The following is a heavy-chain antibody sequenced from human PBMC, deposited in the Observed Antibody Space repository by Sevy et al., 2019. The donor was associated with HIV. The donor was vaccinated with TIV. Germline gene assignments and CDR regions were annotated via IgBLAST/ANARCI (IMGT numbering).Heavy chain of an antibody. V-gene: IGHV3-9*01. CDR3: VKGMDSAGKYVNFDS. CDR2: ISWNGENM. Sequence: GGSLRLSCAVSGFMFDAYAMHWVRQSPGKGLEWVSSISWNGENMGYADFVKGRFTISRDNAKKSLYQQMNGLRVEDTALFYCVKGMDSAGKYVNFDSWGQGTLVTVSS. D-gene: IGHD3-22*01. J-gene: IGHJ4*02. CDR1: GFMFDAYA.